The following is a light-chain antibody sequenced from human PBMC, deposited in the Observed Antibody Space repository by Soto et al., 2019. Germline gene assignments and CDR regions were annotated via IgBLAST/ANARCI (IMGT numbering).Light chain of an antibody. J-gene: IGKJ5*01. Sequence: EIILSRSPDTLSLSPEERTTLSCRASQTVSSNYLAWCQQRPGQAPRLLIYGASTRAAGIPDRFSGSGSGTDFTLTIIRVEAEDAVVYFCQQYTCPPTTFGQGTRLEI. CDR3: QQYTCPPTT. CDR2: GAS. CDR1: QTVSSNY. V-gene: IGKV3-20*01.